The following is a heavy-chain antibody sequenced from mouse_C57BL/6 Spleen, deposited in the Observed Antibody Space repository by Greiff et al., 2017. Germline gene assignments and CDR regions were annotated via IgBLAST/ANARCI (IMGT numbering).Heavy chain of an antibody. D-gene: IGHD2-2*01. J-gene: IGHJ3*01. V-gene: IGHV5-17*01. CDR1: GFTFSDYG. CDR2: ISSGSSTI. CDR3: ARGGYDEFAY. Sequence: EVKLEESGGGLVKPGGSLKLSCAASGFTFSDYGMHWVRQAPEKGLEWVAYISSGSSTIYYADTVKGRFTISRDNAKNTLFLQMTSLRSEDTAMYYCARGGYDEFAYWGQGTLVTVSA.